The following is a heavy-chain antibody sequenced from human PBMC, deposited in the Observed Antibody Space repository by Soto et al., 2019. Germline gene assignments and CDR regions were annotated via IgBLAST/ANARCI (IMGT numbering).Heavy chain of an antibody. CDR2: ISFSGAT. V-gene: IGHV4-59*01. CDR1: GVSITSYF. CDR3: ARDSGYDYFDY. D-gene: IGHD5-12*01. J-gene: IGHJ4*02. Sequence: SETLSLTCTVSGVSITSYFWSWIRQTPGKGLDWIGSISFSGATYSNPSLKGRAALSVDTSENHLSLTLNSVTSADTAVYYCARDSGYDYFDYWGQGTLVTVSS.